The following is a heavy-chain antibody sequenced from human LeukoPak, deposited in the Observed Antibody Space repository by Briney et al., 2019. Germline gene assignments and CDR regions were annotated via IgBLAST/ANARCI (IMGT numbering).Heavy chain of an antibody. D-gene: IGHD4-17*01. V-gene: IGHV1-18*01. Sequence: ASVKVSCKASGYTFTSYGISWVRQAPGQGLEWMGWISAYNGNTNYAQKLQGRVTMTTDTSTSTAYMELRSLRSDDTAVYYCARETTVNHYYYYGMDVWGQGTTVTVSS. CDR3: ARETTVNHYYYYGMDV. CDR2: ISAYNGNT. CDR1: GYTFTSYG. J-gene: IGHJ6*02.